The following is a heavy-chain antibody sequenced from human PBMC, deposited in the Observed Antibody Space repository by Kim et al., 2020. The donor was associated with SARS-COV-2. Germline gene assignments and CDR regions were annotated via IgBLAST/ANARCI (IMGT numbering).Heavy chain of an antibody. CDR3: AREGNYFVSGSYTDN. D-gene: IGHD3-10*01. Sequence: VESLKGRFTLSRDNARNSFFLQMNSLRPDDTAVYYCAREGNYFVSGSYTDNWGQGTLVIVTS. V-gene: IGHV3-7*01. J-gene: IGHJ4*02.